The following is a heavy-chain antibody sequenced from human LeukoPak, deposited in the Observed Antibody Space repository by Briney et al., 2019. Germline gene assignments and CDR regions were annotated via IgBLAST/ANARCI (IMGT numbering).Heavy chain of an antibody. Sequence: PGGSLRLSCAASGFTFSSYAMSWVHQAPGKGLEWVSAISGSGGSTDYADSVKGRFTISRDNSKNTLYLQMNSLRAEDTAVYYCAKDESGSYYSYFDYWGQGTLVTVSS. CDR2: ISGSGGST. J-gene: IGHJ4*02. D-gene: IGHD1-26*01. V-gene: IGHV3-23*01. CDR1: GFTFSSYA. CDR3: AKDESGSYYSYFDY.